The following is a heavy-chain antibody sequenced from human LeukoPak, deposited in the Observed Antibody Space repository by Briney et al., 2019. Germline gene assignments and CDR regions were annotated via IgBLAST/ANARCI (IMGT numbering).Heavy chain of an antibody. CDR1: GFTFDSYG. CDR2: IPYDGGYT. Sequence: GGSLRLSCAASGFTFDSYGMHWVRQAPGKGLEWLAVIPYDGGYTYYADSVKGRVTISRDNSKNTVYLQMNSLRAEDTAVYYCAKGPQQLVRNYYYYGMDVWGQGTTVTVSS. J-gene: IGHJ6*02. CDR3: AKGPQQLVRNYYYYGMDV. D-gene: IGHD6-13*01. V-gene: IGHV3-30*02.